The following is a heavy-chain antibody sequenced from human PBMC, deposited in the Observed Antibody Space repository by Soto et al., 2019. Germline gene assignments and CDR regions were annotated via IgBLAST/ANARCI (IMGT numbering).Heavy chain of an antibody. D-gene: IGHD5-12*01. V-gene: IGHV1-69*13. J-gene: IGHJ6*02. CDR3: ATPPMATITHQYGIDV. Sequence: GASVKVSCKTSGGSFNTYAISWVRQAPGQGLEWMGGIIPIFGTANYAQKFQGRVTITADESTSTAYMELSSLRSEDTAVYYCATPPMATITHQYGIDVPAQRTTVPGSS. CDR2: IIPIFGTA. CDR1: GGSFNTYA.